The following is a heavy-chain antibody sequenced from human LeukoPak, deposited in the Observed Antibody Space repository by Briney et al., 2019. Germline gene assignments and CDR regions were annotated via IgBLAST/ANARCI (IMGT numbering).Heavy chain of an antibody. CDR2: IYYSGST. Sequence: PSETLSLTCTVSGGSISSSSYYWGWIRQPPGKGLEWIGSIYYSGSTYYNPSLKSRVTISVDTSKNQFSLKLSSVTAADTAVYYCAGGMEPSSIFDYWGQGTLVTVSS. V-gene: IGHV4-39*07. CDR3: AGGMEPSSIFDY. J-gene: IGHJ4*02. D-gene: IGHD1-1*01. CDR1: GGSISSSSYY.